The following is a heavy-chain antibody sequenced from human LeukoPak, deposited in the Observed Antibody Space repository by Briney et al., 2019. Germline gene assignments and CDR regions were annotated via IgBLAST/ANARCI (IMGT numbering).Heavy chain of an antibody. CDR1: GGSVSGLY. J-gene: IGHJ3*02. CDR2: INHVEST. D-gene: IGHD2-21*02. V-gene: IGHV4-34*01. CDR3: ARVQRVTSSESTDALEI. Sequence: SHTLSLTCAVYGGSVSGLYWRWIRQPPTKGLEWIAEINHVESTHYNPSLKSRVTISIDTSKNQFSLKLSSVTAADTAVYFCARVQRVTSSESTDALEIWGQGIMVTVSS.